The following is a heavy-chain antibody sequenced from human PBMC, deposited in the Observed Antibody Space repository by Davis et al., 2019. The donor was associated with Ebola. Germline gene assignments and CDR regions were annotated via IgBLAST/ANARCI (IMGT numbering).Heavy chain of an antibody. CDR3: AREYCSGGSCYSGIDY. D-gene: IGHD2-15*01. J-gene: IGHJ4*02. CDR1: GGSISSGGYS. V-gene: IGHV4-30-2*01. Sequence: SETLSLTCAVSGGSISSGGYSWSWIRQPPGKGLEWIGEIYHSGSTNYNPSLKSRVTISVDKSKNQFSLKLSSVTAADTAVYYCAREYCSGGSCYSGIDYWGQGTLVTVSS. CDR2: IYHSGST.